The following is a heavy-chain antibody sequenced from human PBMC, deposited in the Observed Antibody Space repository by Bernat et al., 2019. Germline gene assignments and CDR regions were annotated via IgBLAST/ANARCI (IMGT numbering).Heavy chain of an antibody. V-gene: IGHV4-39*01. CDR2: MYYSGST. J-gene: IGHJ4*02. D-gene: IGHD1-26*01. CDR1: GDSISSSNYY. Sequence: QLQLQESGPGPVKPSETLSLTCTVSGDSISSSNYYWGWIRQPPGKGLGWIGTMYYSGSTYYNPSLKSRVTISVDTSKIQFSLKVSSVTPADTAVYYCARQEGESYYFDCWGQGTLVTVSS. CDR3: ARQEGESYYFDC.